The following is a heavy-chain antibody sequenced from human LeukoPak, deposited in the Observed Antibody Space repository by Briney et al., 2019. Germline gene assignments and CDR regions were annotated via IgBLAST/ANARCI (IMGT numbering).Heavy chain of an antibody. V-gene: IGHV3-74*01. CDR3: ARAPSEIGGYYPEYFRH. Sequence: GESLRLSCAASGFTFSSYWMHWVRQAPGEGLVWVSRIESDGSTNYADSVKGRFTISRDNAKNTVSLQMNSLRDEDTGVYYCARAPSEIGGYYPEYFRHWGQGTLVTVSS. CDR2: IESDGST. D-gene: IGHD3-22*01. J-gene: IGHJ1*01. CDR1: GFTFSSYW.